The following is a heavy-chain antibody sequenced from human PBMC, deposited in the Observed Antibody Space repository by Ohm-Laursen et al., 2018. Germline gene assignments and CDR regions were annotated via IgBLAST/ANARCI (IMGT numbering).Heavy chain of an antibody. CDR3: ATAGPYSGDDY. CDR1: GFTFSSYA. Sequence: SLRLSCSASGFTFSSYAMSWVRQAPGKGLEWVSVIHSGGNTYYVDSVKGRFTISRDNSKNTLYLQMNSLRDEDTAVYYCATAGPYSGDDYWGQGTLVNVSP. V-gene: IGHV3-23*03. CDR2: IHSGGNT. D-gene: IGHD6-25*01. J-gene: IGHJ4*02.